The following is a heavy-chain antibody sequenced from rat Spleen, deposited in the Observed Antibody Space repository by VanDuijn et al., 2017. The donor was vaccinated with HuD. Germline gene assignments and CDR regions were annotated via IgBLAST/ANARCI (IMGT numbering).Heavy chain of an antibody. CDR2: MRFNGDT. V-gene: IGHV2-63*01. Sequence: QAQLKVSGPGLVSPSQTLSLTCTVSGFSFTNYNVHWIRQPPGKGLEWMGRMRFNGDTEYASALKSRLSISRDTSKSQVFLKMNNLQTEDTAMYFCARSDYSSPYYFDYWGQGVMVTVSS. J-gene: IGHJ2*01. D-gene: IGHD1-2*01. CDR3: ARSDYSSPYYFDY. CDR1: GFSFTNYN.